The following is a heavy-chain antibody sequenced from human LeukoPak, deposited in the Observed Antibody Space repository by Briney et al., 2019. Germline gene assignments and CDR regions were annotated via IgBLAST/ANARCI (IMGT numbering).Heavy chain of an antibody. J-gene: IGHJ6*03. CDR1: GGSISSSSYY. V-gene: IGHV4-39*01. CDR3: ARLPWGYYYYMDV. D-gene: IGHD7-27*01. Sequence: SETLSLTCTVSGGSISSSSYYWGWIRQPPGKGLEWIGSIYYSGSTYYNPSLKSRVTISVDTPKNQFSLKLSSVTAADTAVYYCARLPWGYYYYMDVWGKGTTVTIPS. CDR2: IYYSGST.